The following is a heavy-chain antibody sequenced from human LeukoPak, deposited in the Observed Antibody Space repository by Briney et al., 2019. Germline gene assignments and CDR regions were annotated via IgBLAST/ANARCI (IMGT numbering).Heavy chain of an antibody. D-gene: IGHD3-22*01. CDR2: IYYSGST. CDR1: GGSISSSSYY. CDR3: ARDNTGFSYYDFGGIDY. Sequence: SETLSLTCTVSGGSISSSSYYWGWIRQPPGKGLEWIGSIYYSGSTYYNPSLKSRVTISVDTSKDQFSLKLSSVTAADTAVYYCARDNTGFSYYDFGGIDYWGQGTLVTVSS. J-gene: IGHJ4*02. V-gene: IGHV4-39*07.